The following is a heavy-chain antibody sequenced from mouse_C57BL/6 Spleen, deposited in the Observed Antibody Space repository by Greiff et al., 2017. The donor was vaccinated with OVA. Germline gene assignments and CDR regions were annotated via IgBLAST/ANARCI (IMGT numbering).Heavy chain of an antibody. CDR2: ISGGGGNT. Sequence: EVKLVESGGGLVKPGGSLKLSCAASGFTFSSYTMSWVRQTPEKRLEWVATISGGGGNTYYPDSVKGRFTISRDNAKNTLYLQMSSLRSEDTALYYCARHGYYGTYYYAMDYWGQGTSVTVSS. CDR1: GFTFSSYT. J-gene: IGHJ4*01. CDR3: ARHGYYGTYYYAMDY. D-gene: IGHD2-1*01. V-gene: IGHV5-9*01.